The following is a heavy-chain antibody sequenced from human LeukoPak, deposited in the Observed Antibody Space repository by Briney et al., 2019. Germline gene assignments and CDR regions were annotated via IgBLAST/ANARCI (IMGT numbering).Heavy chain of an antibody. CDR1: GGSISISSYY. CDR3: AKNYYGSGSPLRWFDP. Sequence: KPSETLSLTCTVSGGSISISSYYWSWIRQSPGKGLEWIGYVFYSGKTDYSPSLRSRVSMSVDTSKNQFSLKLSSVTAADTAVYYCAKNYYGSGSPLRWFDPWGQGTLVTVSS. D-gene: IGHD3-10*01. V-gene: IGHV4-61*05. CDR2: VFYSGKT. J-gene: IGHJ5*02.